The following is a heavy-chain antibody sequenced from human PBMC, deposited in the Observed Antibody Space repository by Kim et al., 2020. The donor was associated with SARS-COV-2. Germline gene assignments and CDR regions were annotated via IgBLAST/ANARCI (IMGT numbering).Heavy chain of an antibody. J-gene: IGHJ6*02. V-gene: IGHV4-39*01. D-gene: IGHD3-10*01. Sequence: SETLSLTCTVSGGSISSSSYYWGWIRQPPGKGLEWIGSIYYSGSTYYNPSLKSRVTISVDTSKNQFSLKLSSVTAADTAVYYCARPIWFGEGGMDVWGQGTTVTVSS. CDR3: ARPIWFGEGGMDV. CDR1: GGSISSSSYY. CDR2: IYYSGST.